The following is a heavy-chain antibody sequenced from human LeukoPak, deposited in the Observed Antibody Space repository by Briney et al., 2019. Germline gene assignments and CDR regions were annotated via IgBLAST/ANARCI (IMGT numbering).Heavy chain of an antibody. CDR1: GFTFSSYW. CDR2: IRGSSGTI. D-gene: IGHD6-19*01. J-gene: IGHJ4*02. CDR3: AREVAVAGTDLDY. Sequence: PGGSLRLSCAASGFTFSSYWMHWVRQAPGKGLEWVSYIRGSSGTIYYADSVKGQFTISRDNAKNSLYLQMNSLRVEDTAVYYCAREVAVAGTDLDYWGQGTLVTVSS. V-gene: IGHV3-48*04.